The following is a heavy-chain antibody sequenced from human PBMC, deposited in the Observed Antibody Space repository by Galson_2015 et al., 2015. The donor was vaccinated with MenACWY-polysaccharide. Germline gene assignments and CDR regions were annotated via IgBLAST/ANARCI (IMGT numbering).Heavy chain of an antibody. J-gene: IGHJ5*02. CDR2: MSYSGRG. CDR3: AREPPYSGSFGWFDP. D-gene: IGHD1-26*01. Sequence: CLTCTVSGGSGIRDTSDWSWLRQPPGKGLEWIGYMSYSGRGNSNPSLRSRVTVLIDTSNNQFSLRLTSGTAADTAMYYCAREPPYSGSFGWFDPWGQGTLVTVSS. V-gene: IGHV4-61*01. CDR1: GGSGIRDTSD.